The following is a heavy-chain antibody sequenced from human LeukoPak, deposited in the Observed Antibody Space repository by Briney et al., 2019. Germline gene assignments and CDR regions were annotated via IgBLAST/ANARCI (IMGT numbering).Heavy chain of an antibody. CDR3: AKDGFRSHIVATGRGLLSY. CDR2: ISSSGSTI. Sequence: GGSLRLSCAASGFTFSSYEMNWVRQAPGKGLEWVSYISSSGSTIYYADSVKGRFTISRDNAKNSLYLQMNRLRGEDTAVYYCAKDGFRSHIVATGRGLLSYWGQGTLVTVSS. V-gene: IGHV3-48*03. J-gene: IGHJ4*02. CDR1: GFTFSSYE. D-gene: IGHD5-12*01.